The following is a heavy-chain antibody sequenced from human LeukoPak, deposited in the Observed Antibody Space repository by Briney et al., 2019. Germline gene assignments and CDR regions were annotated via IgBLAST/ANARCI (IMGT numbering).Heavy chain of an antibody. V-gene: IGHV4-4*02. CDR2: IYHSGST. CDR3: AGYCSGGSCYWYDAFDI. Sequence: SETLSLTCAVSGGSISSSNWWSWVRQPPGKGLEWIGEIYHSGSTNYNPSLKSRVTISVDKSKNQFSLKLSSVTAADTAVYYCAGYCSGGSCYWYDAFDIWGQGTMVTVSS. J-gene: IGHJ3*02. D-gene: IGHD2-15*01. CDR1: GGSISSSNW.